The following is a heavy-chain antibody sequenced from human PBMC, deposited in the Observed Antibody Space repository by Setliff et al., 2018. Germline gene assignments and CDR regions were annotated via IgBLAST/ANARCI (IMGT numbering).Heavy chain of an antibody. CDR3: ARDMGQPYYFES. V-gene: IGHV4-39*07. CDR2: IYYTGST. CDR1: GGFISSSSYY. J-gene: IGHJ4*02. D-gene: IGHD1-1*01. Sequence: SETLSLTCTVSGGFISSSSYYWGWRIQPPGKGLEWIGSIYYTGSTYYNPSLKSRVTMSVDTSKRQFSLKLGSATAADTAVYYCARDMGQPYYFESWGLGTLVTVSS.